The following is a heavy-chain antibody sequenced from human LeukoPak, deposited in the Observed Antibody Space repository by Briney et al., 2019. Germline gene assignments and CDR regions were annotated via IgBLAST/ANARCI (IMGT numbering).Heavy chain of an antibody. CDR3: AREPYGDFFGY. D-gene: IGHD4-17*01. V-gene: IGHV3-7*03. J-gene: IGHJ4*02. Sequence: VANIKQDRSDKYYVDSVKGRFTIYRDNVKNSLYLQMNSLRSEDTAVYYCAREPYGDFFGYWGRGTLVTVFS. CDR2: IKQDRSDK.